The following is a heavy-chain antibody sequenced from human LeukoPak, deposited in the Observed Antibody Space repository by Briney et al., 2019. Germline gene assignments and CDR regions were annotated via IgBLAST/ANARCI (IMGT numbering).Heavy chain of an antibody. J-gene: IGHJ4*02. V-gene: IGHV1-2*02. CDR3: ASRGDDYGDYLDNFDY. D-gene: IGHD4-17*01. CDR1: GYTFTGYY. Sequence: HGAPVKVSCKASGYTFTGYYMHWVRQAPGQGLEWMGWINPNSGGTNYAQKFQGRVTMTRDTSISTAYMELSRLRSDDTAVYYCASRGDDYGDYLDNFDYWGQGTLVTVSS. CDR2: INPNSGGT.